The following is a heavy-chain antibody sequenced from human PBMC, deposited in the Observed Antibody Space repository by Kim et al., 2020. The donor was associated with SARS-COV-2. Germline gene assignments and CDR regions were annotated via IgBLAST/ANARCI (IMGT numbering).Heavy chain of an antibody. Sequence: GGSLRLSCAASGFTFSSYSMNWVRQAPGKGLEWVSYISSSSSTIYYADSVKGRFTISRDNAKNSLYLQMNSLRDEDTAVYYCARDSPSGWLDPFDYWGQGTLVTVSS. V-gene: IGHV3-48*02. D-gene: IGHD6-19*01. CDR3: ARDSPSGWLDPFDY. J-gene: IGHJ4*02. CDR2: ISSSSSTI. CDR1: GFTFSSYS.